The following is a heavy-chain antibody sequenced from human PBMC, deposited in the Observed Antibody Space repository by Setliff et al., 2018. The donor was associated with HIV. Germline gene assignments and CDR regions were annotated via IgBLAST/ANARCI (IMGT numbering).Heavy chain of an antibody. CDR1: GFSFSVYE. D-gene: IGHD3-22*01. V-gene: IGHV3-48*03. CDR3: AARNYFDSSGYQH. CDR2: ISSGATTI. J-gene: IGHJ4*02. Sequence: SLKISCAASGFSFSVYEMDWVRQAPGKGLEWISHISSGATTIDYADSVKGRFTISRDDANNSLYLQMNSLRAEDTAVYYCAARNYFDSSGYQHWGQGTLVTVSS.